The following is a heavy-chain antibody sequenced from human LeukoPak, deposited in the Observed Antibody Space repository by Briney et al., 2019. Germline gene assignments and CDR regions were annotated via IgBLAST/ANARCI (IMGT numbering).Heavy chain of an antibody. CDR1: GYSFTSYW. CDR2: IYPGDSDT. V-gene: IGHV5-51*01. Sequence: GESLKISCKGSGYSFTSYWIGWVRQMPGKGLEWMGIIYPGDSDTRYNPSFQGQVTISADKSISTAYLQWSSLKASDTAMYYCARASTGLYYYMDVWGKGTTVTVSS. J-gene: IGHJ6*03. D-gene: IGHD3-10*01. CDR3: ARASTGLYYYMDV.